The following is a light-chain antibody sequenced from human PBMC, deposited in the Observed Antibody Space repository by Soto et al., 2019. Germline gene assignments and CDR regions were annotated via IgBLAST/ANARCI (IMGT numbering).Light chain of an antibody. V-gene: IGKV3-11*01. J-gene: IGKJ5*01. Sequence: EIVLTQSPATLSLSPGDRATLSCRASQSVSTYLAWYQQKPGQAPRLLIYDASNRATGIPARFSGSGSGTDFTLTINSLEPEDFAVYYCQQRKHWPSFGFGQGTRLEIK. CDR2: DAS. CDR1: QSVSTY. CDR3: QQRKHWPSFG.